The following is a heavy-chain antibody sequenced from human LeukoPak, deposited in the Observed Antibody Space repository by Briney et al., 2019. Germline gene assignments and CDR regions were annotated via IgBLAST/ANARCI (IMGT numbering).Heavy chain of an antibody. J-gene: IGHJ4*02. CDR1: GFTFSTYA. D-gene: IGHD3-10*01. CDR2: VTSDGRWT. Sequence: PGGSLRLSCAASGFTFSTYAMTWVRQAPGKGLEWVAAVTSDGRWTNYADSVKGRFTVSRDNSEDTLFMQMSSLRAEDTAVYYCAKGTSWFGEDWGLGTLVTVSS. CDR3: AKGTSWFGED. V-gene: IGHV3-23*01.